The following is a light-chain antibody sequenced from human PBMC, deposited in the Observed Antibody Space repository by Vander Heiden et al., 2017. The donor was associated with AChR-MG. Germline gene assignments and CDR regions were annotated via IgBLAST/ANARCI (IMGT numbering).Light chain of an antibody. V-gene: IGLV1-44*01. Sequence: QSLLPQPPSASGPPGPRVTISCSGSSSNIGSNTVNWYQQLPGTAPKLLIYSNNQRPSGVPDRFSGSKSGTSASLAISGLQSEDEADYYCAAWDDSLNGRVFGGGTKLTVL. CDR3: AAWDDSLNGRV. J-gene: IGLJ3*02. CDR2: SNN. CDR1: SSNIGSNT.